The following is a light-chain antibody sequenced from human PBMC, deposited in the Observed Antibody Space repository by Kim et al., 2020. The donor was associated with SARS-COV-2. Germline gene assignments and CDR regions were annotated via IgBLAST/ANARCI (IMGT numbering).Light chain of an antibody. Sequence: QSVLTQPPSVSAAPGQKVTISCSGTSSNIGDNFVSWYQQLPGTAPKLLIFDNNKRPSGIPDRFSGSKSGTSATLGITGLQTGDGADYYCATWDDSLSAVVFGGGTQLTVL. CDR1: SSNIGDNF. CDR3: ATWDDSLSAVV. J-gene: IGLJ2*01. V-gene: IGLV1-51*01. CDR2: DNN.